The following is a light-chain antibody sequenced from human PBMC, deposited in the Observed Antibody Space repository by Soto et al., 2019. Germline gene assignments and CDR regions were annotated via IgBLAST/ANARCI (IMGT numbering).Light chain of an antibody. CDR2: HTS. Sequence: EIVLTQSPGTLSLSKGQIASLSCRASQNVDKNYFAWYQQRPGQAPRVLIHHTSRRASGIPDRFSGAGSGTDFTLTISRLEPEDFAVYFCHQHTQSPATFGQGTRVEIK. V-gene: IGKV3-20*01. J-gene: IGKJ1*01. CDR1: QNVDKNY. CDR3: HQHTQSPAT.